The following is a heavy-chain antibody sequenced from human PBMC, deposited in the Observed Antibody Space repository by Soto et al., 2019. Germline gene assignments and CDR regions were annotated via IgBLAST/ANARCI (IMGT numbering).Heavy chain of an antibody. CDR1: GGSISSYY. V-gene: IGHV4-59*01. D-gene: IGHD1-7*01. CDR3: ARVTRYNLNSSWFDP. CDR2: IYYSGST. J-gene: IGHJ5*02. Sequence: KSSETLSLTCTVSGGSISSYYWSWIRQPPGKGLEWIGYIYYSGSTNYNPSLKSRVTISVDTSKNQFSLKLSSVTAADTAVYYCARVTRYNLNSSWFDPWGQGALVTVSS.